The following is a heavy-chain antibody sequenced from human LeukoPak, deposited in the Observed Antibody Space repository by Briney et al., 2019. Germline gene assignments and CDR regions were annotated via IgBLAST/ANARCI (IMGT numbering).Heavy chain of an antibody. Sequence: GGSLRLSCAASGFTFSSYGMHWVRQAPGKGLEGVAFIAYDGSNKYYADSVKGRFTISRDNSKNTMFLQMNSLRAEDTAVYYCASQDGYNLRETYYLDYWGQGTLATVSS. CDR2: IAYDGSNK. CDR1: GFTFSSYG. D-gene: IGHD5-24*01. J-gene: IGHJ4*02. CDR3: ASQDGYNLRETYYLDY. V-gene: IGHV3-30*03.